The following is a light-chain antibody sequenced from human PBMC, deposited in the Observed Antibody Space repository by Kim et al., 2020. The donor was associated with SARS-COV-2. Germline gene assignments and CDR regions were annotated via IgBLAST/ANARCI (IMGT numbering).Light chain of an antibody. Sequence: ELVLTQSPSPLSVSPGERVTLSCGASQSVSSNLAWYRQIHGQAPTLLVYGASTMATGMPARFSGSGSGTEFTLTISSLQSEDFAFYYCQQYNYWPHSFGQGTKLEIK. J-gene: IGKJ2*03. V-gene: IGKV3-15*01. CDR3: QQYNYWPHS. CDR1: QSVSSN. CDR2: GAS.